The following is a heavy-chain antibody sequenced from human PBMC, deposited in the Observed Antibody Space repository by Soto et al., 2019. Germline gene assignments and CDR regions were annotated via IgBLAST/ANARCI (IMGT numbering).Heavy chain of an antibody. Sequence: EVQLVESGGGLVQPGGSLRLSCAASGFTFNSYWMTWVRQAPGKGLEWVANIKQDGSQEHYVDSVRGRFTISRDNARNSLYLQMSGLRAEDTAVYYCARDPPAGWYFDLWGRGTLVTVSS. J-gene: IGHJ2*01. CDR1: GFTFNSYW. CDR2: IKQDGSQE. CDR3: ARDPPAGWYFDL. V-gene: IGHV3-7*01. D-gene: IGHD3-10*01.